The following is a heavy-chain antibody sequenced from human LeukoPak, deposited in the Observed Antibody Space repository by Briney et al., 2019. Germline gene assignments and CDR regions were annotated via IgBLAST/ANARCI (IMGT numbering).Heavy chain of an antibody. CDR3: ARGIAVAGYYYYMDV. J-gene: IGHJ6*03. V-gene: IGHV3-23*01. D-gene: IGHD6-19*01. CDR2: ISGSGGST. Sequence: PGGSLRLSCAASGFTFSSYAMSWVCQAPGKGLEWVSAISGSGGSTYYADSVKGRFTISRDNAKNSLYLQMNSLRAEDTAVYYCARGIAVAGYYYYMDVWGKGTTVIVSS. CDR1: GFTFSSYA.